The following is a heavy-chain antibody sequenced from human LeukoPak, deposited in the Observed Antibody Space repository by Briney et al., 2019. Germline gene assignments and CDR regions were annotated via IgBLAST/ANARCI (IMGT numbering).Heavy chain of an antibody. J-gene: IGHJ4*02. V-gene: IGHV3-48*03. CDR3: ARDAGYDSSGHIDY. D-gene: IGHD3-22*01. Sequence: GSLRLSCAASGFTFSSYEMNWVRQAPGKGLEWVSYISSSGSTIYYADSVKGRFTISRDNAKNSLYLQMNSLRAEDTAVYYCARDAGYDSSGHIDYWGQGALVTVSS. CDR2: ISSSGSTI. CDR1: GFTFSSYE.